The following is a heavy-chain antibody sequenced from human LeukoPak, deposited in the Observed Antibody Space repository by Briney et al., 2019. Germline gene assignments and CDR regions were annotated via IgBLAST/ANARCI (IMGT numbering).Heavy chain of an antibody. J-gene: IGHJ4*02. Sequence: GGSLRLSCAASGFTVSSNYMSWVRQAPGKGLEWVSVIYSGGSTYYADSVKGRFTISRDNSKNTLYLQMNSLRAEDTAVYYCARENYGGRGGFDYWGQGTLVTVSS. CDR1: GFTVSSNY. V-gene: IGHV3-66*01. CDR3: ARENYGGRGGFDY. D-gene: IGHD4-23*01. CDR2: IYSGGST.